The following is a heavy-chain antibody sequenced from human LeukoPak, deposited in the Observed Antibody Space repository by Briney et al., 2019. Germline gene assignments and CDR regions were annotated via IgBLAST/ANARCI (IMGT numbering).Heavy chain of an antibody. Sequence: GRSLRLSCTASGFTFGDYAMSWFRQAPGKGLEWVGFIRSKAYGGTTVYAASVKGRFTISRDDSKSIAYLQMNSLKTEDTAVYYCTRGRYYGSGSRYYFDYWGQGTLVTVSS. J-gene: IGHJ4*02. CDR1: GFTFGDYA. CDR2: IRSKAYGGTT. D-gene: IGHD3-10*01. V-gene: IGHV3-49*03. CDR3: TRGRYYGSGSRYYFDY.